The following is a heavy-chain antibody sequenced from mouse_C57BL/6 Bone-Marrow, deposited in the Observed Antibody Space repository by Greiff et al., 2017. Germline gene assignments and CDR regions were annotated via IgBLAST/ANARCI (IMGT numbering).Heavy chain of an antibody. V-gene: IGHV1-69*01. J-gene: IGHJ3*01. D-gene: IGHD3-3*01. CDR3: ARGRASPSY. Sequence: QVQLQQPGAELVLPGASLPRPLPSSFYTFTIYFIHCFKQRPGQGLEWIGEIDPSDSYTNYNQKFKGKSTLTVDKSSSTAYMQLSSLTSEDSAVYYCARGRASPSYWGQGTLVTVSA. CDR2: IDPSDSYT. CDR1: FYTFTIYF.